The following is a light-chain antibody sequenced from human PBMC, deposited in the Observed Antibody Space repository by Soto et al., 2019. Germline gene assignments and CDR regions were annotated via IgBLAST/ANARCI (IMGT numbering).Light chain of an antibody. CDR1: SSDVGSYNL. CDR3: YSYAGENLYV. Sequence: QSALTPPASVSASPGQSITIPCTGTSSDVGSYNLVSWFQQHPGKVPKLLIYEGTKRPSWLSDRFSGSKSGTPASLTISGLQADDEAHYYCYSYAGENLYVFGSGTKVTVL. CDR2: EGT. J-gene: IGLJ1*01. V-gene: IGLV2-23*01.